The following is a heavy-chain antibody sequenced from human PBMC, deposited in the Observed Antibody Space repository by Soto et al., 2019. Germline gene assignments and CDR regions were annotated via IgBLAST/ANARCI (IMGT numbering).Heavy chain of an antibody. CDR2: IVVGSGST. Sequence: SVKVSCKASGFTFTSSAVQWVRQARGQRLEWIGWIVVGSGSTNYAQKFQERVTITRDMSTSTAYMELSSLRSEDTAVYYCAADYSRSAASYYYYGMDVWGQGTTVTVSS. V-gene: IGHV1-58*01. D-gene: IGHD6-13*01. CDR3: AADYSRSAASYYYYGMDV. CDR1: GFTFTSSA. J-gene: IGHJ6*02.